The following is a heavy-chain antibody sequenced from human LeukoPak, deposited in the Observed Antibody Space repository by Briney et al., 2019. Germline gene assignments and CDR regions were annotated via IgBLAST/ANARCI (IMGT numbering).Heavy chain of an antibody. V-gene: IGHV3-74*01. Sequence: GGSLRLSCVASGFSIYDYWMHWVRQPPGQGPVAISRINSDGTMTIYADSVRGRFIISRDNAKNTLYLQMNSLRAEDTAVYYCARDNITTDAFDIWGQGTMVTVSS. CDR1: GFSIYDYW. CDR3: ARDNITTDAFDI. D-gene: IGHD2/OR15-2a*01. CDR2: INSDGTMT. J-gene: IGHJ3*02.